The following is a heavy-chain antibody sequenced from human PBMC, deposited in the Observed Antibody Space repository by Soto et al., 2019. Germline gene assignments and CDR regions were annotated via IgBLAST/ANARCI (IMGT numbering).Heavy chain of an antibody. J-gene: IGHJ6*02. Sequence: SETLSLTCTVSGGSIRSGGYYWSWVRQSPRRGLEWIGNIYYSGSTYYNPSLKSRLTISVDTSKNQYSLNLSSVTAADTAVYYCARDRLMATAGTARHYFGLDVWGQGTTVTVSS. V-gene: IGHV4-31*03. CDR1: GGSIRSGGYY. CDR2: IYYSGST. D-gene: IGHD5-18*01. CDR3: ARDRLMATAGTARHYFGLDV.